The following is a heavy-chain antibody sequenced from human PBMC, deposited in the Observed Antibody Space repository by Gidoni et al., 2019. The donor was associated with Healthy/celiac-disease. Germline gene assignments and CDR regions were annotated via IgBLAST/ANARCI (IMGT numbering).Heavy chain of an antibody. J-gene: IGHJ5*02. Sequence: QVQLQESGPGLVKPSETLSLPCTVPGGSISRYYRSWIRPPPGKGLEWIGYLYYSGSTNYTPSLKSRVTISVDTSKNQFSLKLSSVTAADTAVYYCARVLIDVVGATDWFDPWGQGTLVTVSS. V-gene: IGHV4-59*01. CDR2: LYYSGST. D-gene: IGHD1-26*01. CDR1: GGSISRYY. CDR3: ARVLIDVVGATDWFDP.